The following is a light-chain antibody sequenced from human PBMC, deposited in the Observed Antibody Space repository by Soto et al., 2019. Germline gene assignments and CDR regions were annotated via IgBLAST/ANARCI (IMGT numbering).Light chain of an antibody. V-gene: IGKV1-27*01. J-gene: IGKJ1*01. CDR2: AAS. Sequence: DIQMTQSPSSLSASVGDRVTITCRASQGISHFLAWYQQKPGKVPKLLIYAASILQSGVPPRFSGSGSGTDFTLTISSLQPEDVATYDFQKYNTVPRTFGQGTKVEI. CDR3: QKYNTVPRT. CDR1: QGISHF.